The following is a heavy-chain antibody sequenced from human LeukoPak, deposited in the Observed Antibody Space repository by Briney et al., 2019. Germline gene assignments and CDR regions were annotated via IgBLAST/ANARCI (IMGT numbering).Heavy chain of an antibody. CDR3: ARGRTVSSSWYRKISDWFDP. D-gene: IGHD6-13*01. CDR2: INHIEST. CDR1: GGSFSGYY. V-gene: IGHV4-34*01. Sequence: SETLSLTCAVYGGSFSGYYWSWIRQPPGKGLEWIGEINHIESTNYNPSLKSRVTISVDTSKNQFSLKLSSVTAADTAVYYCARGRTVSSSWYRKISDWFDPWGQGTLVTVSS. J-gene: IGHJ5*02.